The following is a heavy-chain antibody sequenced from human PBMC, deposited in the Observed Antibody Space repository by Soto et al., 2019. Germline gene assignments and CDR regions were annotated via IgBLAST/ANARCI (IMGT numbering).Heavy chain of an antibody. J-gene: IGHJ4*02. CDR3: ARGRDTAMVFAY. V-gene: IGHV4-34*01. Sequence: PSETLSLTCAVYGGSFSGYYWSWIRQPPGKGLEWIGEINHSGSTNYNPSLKSRVTISVDTSKNQFSLKLSSVTAADTAVYYCARGRDTAMVFAYWGQGTLVTVSS. CDR1: GGSFSGYY. D-gene: IGHD5-18*01. CDR2: INHSGST.